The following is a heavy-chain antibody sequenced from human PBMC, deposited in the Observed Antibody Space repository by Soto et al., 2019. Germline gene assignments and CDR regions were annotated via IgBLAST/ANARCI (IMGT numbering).Heavy chain of an antibody. CDR3: VTSGDNYNLLDY. CDR2: SSNSGSFT. Sequence: LRLSCAPSVSALSDHYMSWNRQAPVKGLEWIGYSSNSGSFTRYADPVKGRFSISRDNAKSSLYLQISSLRGAATATYYCVTSGDNYNLLDYWGQGTPVTVSS. J-gene: IGHJ4*02. CDR1: VSALSDHY. D-gene: IGHD1-1*01. V-gene: IGHV3-11*06.